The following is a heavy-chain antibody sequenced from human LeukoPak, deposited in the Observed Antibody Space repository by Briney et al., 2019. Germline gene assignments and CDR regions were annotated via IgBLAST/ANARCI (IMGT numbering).Heavy chain of an antibody. V-gene: IGHV4-61*02. CDR1: GGSISSSSYY. D-gene: IGHD3-3*01. Sequence: SETLSLTCTVSGGSISSSSYYWSWIRQPAGKGLEWIGRIYTSGSTNYNPSLKSRVTMSVDTSKNQFSLKLSSVTAADTAVYYCARVLNYDFWSGYGFDYWGQGTLVTVSS. J-gene: IGHJ4*02. CDR3: ARVLNYDFWSGYGFDY. CDR2: IYTSGST.